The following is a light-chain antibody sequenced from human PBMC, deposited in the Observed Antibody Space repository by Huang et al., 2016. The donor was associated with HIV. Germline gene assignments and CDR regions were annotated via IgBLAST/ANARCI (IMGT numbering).Light chain of an antibody. CDR1: QSVSNY. Sequence: EIVLTQSPATLSLSPGERATRSCRASQSVSNYLTWYQQKPGQTPRLLIYDASIRATGIPARFSGSGSGTDFTLTISSLEPEDFAVYYCQQRSNWPQLTFGGGTKVEI. J-gene: IGKJ4*01. V-gene: IGKV3-11*01. CDR3: QQRSNWPQLT. CDR2: DAS.